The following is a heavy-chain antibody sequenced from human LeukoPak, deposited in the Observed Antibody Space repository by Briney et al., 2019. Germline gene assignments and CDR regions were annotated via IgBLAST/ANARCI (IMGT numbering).Heavy chain of an antibody. J-gene: IGHJ6*03. D-gene: IGHD1-14*01. CDR3: ARSRRKPPDYYYYMDV. CDR1: GGSISSYY. CDR2: IYTSGST. V-gene: IGHV4-4*07. Sequence: SETLSLTCSVSGGSISSYYWSWIRQPAGKGLEWIGRIYTSGSTNYNPSLKSRVTISVDTSKNQFSLKLSSVTAADTAVYYCARSRRKPPDYYYYMDVWGKGTTVTVSS.